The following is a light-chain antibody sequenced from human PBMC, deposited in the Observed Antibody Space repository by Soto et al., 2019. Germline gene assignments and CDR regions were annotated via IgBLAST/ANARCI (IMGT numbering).Light chain of an antibody. J-gene: IGKJ2*01. Sequence: EIVLTQSPGTLSFSPGERATLSCRASQSVSSSYLAWYQQKPGQAPRLLIYGASSRATGIPDKFSGSGSGTDFTLTVSRQEPEDFAVYYCQQYGISPSTFGQGTKLEI. CDR2: GAS. CDR1: QSVSSSY. CDR3: QQYGISPST. V-gene: IGKV3-20*01.